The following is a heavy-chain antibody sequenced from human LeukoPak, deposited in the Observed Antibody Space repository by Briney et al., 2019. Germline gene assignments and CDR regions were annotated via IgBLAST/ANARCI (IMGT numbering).Heavy chain of an antibody. CDR2: ISSSTYT. V-gene: IGHV3-11*05. J-gene: IGHJ4*02. CDR1: GFTFSEYS. Sequence: GGSLRLSCAASGFTFSEYSTSWIRQAPGKGLEWISYISSSTYTNYADSVRGRFTISRDNAKNSMYLQMNSLRAQDTAVYYCARDRVGASPHYWGQGTLVTVSS. CDR3: ARDRVGASPHY. D-gene: IGHD1-26*01.